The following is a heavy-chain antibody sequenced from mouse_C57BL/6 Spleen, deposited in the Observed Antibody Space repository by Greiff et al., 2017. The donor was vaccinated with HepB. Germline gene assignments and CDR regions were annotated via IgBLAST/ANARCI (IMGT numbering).Heavy chain of an antibody. CDR2: IYPRDGST. Sequence: VQRVESGPELVKPGASVKLSCKASGYTFTSYDINWVKQRPGQGLEWIGWIYPRDGSTKYNEKFKGKATLTVDTSSSTAYMELHSLTSEDSAVYFCADGSDYYAMDYWGQGTSVTVSS. CDR3: ADGSDYYAMDY. V-gene: IGHV1-85*01. D-gene: IGHD2-3*01. CDR1: GYTFTSYD. J-gene: IGHJ4*01.